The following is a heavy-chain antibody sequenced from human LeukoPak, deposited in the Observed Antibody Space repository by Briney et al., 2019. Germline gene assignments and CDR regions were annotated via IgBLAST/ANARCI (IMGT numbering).Heavy chain of an antibody. Sequence: SVKVSCKASGGTFSSYAISWVRQAPGQGLEWMGRIIPILGIANYAQKFQGGVTITADKSTSTAYMELSSLRSEDTAVYYCARSGDVYYYDSSGLWYFDLWGRGTLVTVSS. CDR3: ARSGDVYYYDSSGLWYFDL. CDR2: IIPILGIA. V-gene: IGHV1-69*04. CDR1: GGTFSSYA. J-gene: IGHJ2*01. D-gene: IGHD3-22*01.